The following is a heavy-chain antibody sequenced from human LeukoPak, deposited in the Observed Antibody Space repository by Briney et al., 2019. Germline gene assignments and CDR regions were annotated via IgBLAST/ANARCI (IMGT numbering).Heavy chain of an antibody. CDR2: MSGAGST. CDR3: AKDRWQWQFDY. D-gene: IGHD6-19*01. CDR1: GFTFTSYA. V-gene: IGHV3-23*01. Sequence: PGRSLRLSCAASGFTFTSYAMSWVRQAPGKGLEWVSAMSGAGSTCYADSVKGRFTISRDNSKNTLYLQMNSLRAEDTGVYYCAKDRWQWQFDYWGQGTLVAVSS. J-gene: IGHJ4*02.